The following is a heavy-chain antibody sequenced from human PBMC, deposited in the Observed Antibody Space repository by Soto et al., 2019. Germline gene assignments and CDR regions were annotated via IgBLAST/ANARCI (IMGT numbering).Heavy chain of an antibody. Sequence: ESGGGLVQPGGSLRLSCAASGFTVSGNYVTWVRQAPGKGLEWVSVIYTDDNIYYADSVTGRFTISRDNSKNTFYLQMNRLRVEDTAVYYCATEVIAKYVMDVWGKGTTVTVSS. V-gene: IGHV3-53*01. D-gene: IGHD2-21*01. CDR2: IYTDDNI. CDR1: GFTVSGNY. CDR3: ATEVIAKYVMDV. J-gene: IGHJ6*04.